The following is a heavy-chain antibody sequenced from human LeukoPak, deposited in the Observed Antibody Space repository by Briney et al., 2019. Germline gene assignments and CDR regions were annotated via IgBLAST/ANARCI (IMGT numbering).Heavy chain of an antibody. V-gene: IGHV3-53*01. D-gene: IGHD3-22*01. CDR2: ISSGGNT. J-gene: IGHJ4*02. CDR1: GFIVSSNY. CDR3: AREVRGYYFDY. Sequence: GGSLRLSCAASGFIVSSNYMSWVRPAPGKGLEWVSVISSGGNTYYADSVKGRFTISRDNSKNTLYLQMNGLRAEDTAVYYCAREVRGYYFDYWGQGTLVTVSS.